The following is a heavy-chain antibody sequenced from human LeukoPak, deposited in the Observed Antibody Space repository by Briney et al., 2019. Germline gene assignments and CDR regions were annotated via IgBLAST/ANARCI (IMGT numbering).Heavy chain of an antibody. V-gene: IGHV4-39*07. D-gene: IGHD6-19*01. CDR3: ARDILGQQWLVSRGGEYFDY. J-gene: IGHJ4*02. Sequence: SETLSLTCTVSGGSISSYYWGWIRQPPGKGLEWIGSIYYSGSTYYNPSLKSRVTISVDTSKNQFSLKLSSVTAADTAVYYCARDILGQQWLVSRGGEYFDYWGQGTLVTVSS. CDR1: GGSISSYY. CDR2: IYYSGST.